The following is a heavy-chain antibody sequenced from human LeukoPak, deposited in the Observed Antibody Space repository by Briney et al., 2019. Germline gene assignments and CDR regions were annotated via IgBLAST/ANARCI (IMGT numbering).Heavy chain of an antibody. CDR2: MYYSGST. J-gene: IGHJ4*02. Sequence: SETLSLTCTVSGGSISSSYFYWDWIRQPPGKGLEWIGSMYYSGSTYYNPSLKSRVTISVDTSKNQFSLKLSSVTAADTAVYYCARRRYCSGGSCYETYYFDYWGQGTLVTVSS. CDR1: GGSISSSYFY. V-gene: IGHV4-39*01. D-gene: IGHD2-15*01. CDR3: ARRRYCSGGSCYETYYFDY.